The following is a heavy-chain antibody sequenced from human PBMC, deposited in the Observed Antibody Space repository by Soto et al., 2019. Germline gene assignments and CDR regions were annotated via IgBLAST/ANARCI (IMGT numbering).Heavy chain of an antibody. CDR1: GYTFTNFG. Sequence: ASVKVSCKASGYTFTNFGISWVRQAPGQGLEWMGWISAYNGNTNYSQKFQARVTITRDTSASTAYMELSSLRSEDTAVYYCARGERYYYDSSGYFGFDYWGQGTLVTVSS. J-gene: IGHJ4*02. V-gene: IGHV1-18*01. CDR2: ISAYNGNT. CDR3: ARGERYYYDSSGYFGFDY. D-gene: IGHD3-22*01.